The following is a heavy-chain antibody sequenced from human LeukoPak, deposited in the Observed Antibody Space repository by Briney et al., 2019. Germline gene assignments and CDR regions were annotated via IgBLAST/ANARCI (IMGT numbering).Heavy chain of an antibody. Sequence: GGSLRLSCAASGFTFSSYAMHWVRQAPGKGLEWVAVISYDGSNQYYADSVKGRFTISRDNAKNTLYLQMNSLRAEDTAVYYCASDRRDYYGSGSYYAYDYYYYYMDVWGKGTTVTISS. CDR3: ASDRRDYYGSGSYYAYDYYYYYMDV. D-gene: IGHD3-10*01. CDR2: ISYDGSNQ. V-gene: IGHV3-30*04. J-gene: IGHJ6*03. CDR1: GFTFSSYA.